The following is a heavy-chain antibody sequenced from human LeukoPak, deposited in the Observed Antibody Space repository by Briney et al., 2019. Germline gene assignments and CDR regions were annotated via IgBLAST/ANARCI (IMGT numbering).Heavy chain of an antibody. CDR3: AKDMTGPDDS. Sequence: GGSLRLFCAASGFTVSSNYMTWVRQAPGKGLVWVSRINTDGTYTSYADSVKGRSTISRDNAQNTLFLQMTSLRVEDTAVYYCAKDMTGPDDSWGPGTLVTVSS. J-gene: IGHJ4*02. CDR2: INTDGTYT. V-gene: IGHV3-74*01. CDR1: GFTVSSNY. D-gene: IGHD3-16*01.